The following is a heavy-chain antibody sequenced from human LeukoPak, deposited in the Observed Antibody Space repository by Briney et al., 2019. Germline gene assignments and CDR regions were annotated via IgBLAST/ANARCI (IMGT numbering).Heavy chain of an antibody. V-gene: IGHV4-39*07. D-gene: IGHD4-17*01. J-gene: IGHJ5*02. CDR1: GGSISSSSYY. Sequence: PSETLSLTCAVSGGSISSSSYYWGWIRQPPGKGLEWIGSIYYSGSTYYNPSLKSRVTISVDTSKNQFSLKLSSVTAADTAVYYCAISMTTVTPWFDPWGQGTLVTVSS. CDR3: AISMTTVTPWFDP. CDR2: IYYSGST.